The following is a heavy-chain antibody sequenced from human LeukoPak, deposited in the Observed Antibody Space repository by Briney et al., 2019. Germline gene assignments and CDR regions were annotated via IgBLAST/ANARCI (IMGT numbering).Heavy chain of an antibody. V-gene: IGHV3-23*01. Sequence: GGSLRLSCAASGFSFSIYTMTWVRQAPGMGLQWVSVISGGGSAYYADSVKGRFTVSRDNAKNSLYLQMNSLRAEDTAVYYCVRDNPRQQGFAYWGQGTLVTVSS. CDR2: ISGGGSA. D-gene: IGHD6-13*01. J-gene: IGHJ4*02. CDR3: VRDNPRQQGFAY. CDR1: GFSFSIYT.